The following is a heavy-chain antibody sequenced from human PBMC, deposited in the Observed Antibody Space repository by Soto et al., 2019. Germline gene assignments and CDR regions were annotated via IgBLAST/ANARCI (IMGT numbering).Heavy chain of an antibody. CDR3: AGTVIAVAAFDFDY. D-gene: IGHD6-19*01. CDR1: GGSISSYY. J-gene: IGHJ4*02. V-gene: IGHV4-59*08. Sequence: QVQLQESGPGLVKPSETLSLTCTVSGGSISSYYWSWIRQPPGKGLEWIGYIYYSGSTNYNPSLKSRVTISVDTSKNQFSLKLSSVTAADTAVYYCAGTVIAVAAFDFDYSGQGTLVTVSS. CDR2: IYYSGST.